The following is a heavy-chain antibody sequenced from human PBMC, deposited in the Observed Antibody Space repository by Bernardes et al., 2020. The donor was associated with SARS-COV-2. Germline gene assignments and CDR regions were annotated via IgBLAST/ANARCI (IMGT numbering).Heavy chain of an antibody. CDR2: FDPEDGET. J-gene: IGHJ5*02. V-gene: IGHV1-24*01. Sequence: ASVKVSCKVSGYTLTELYMHWVRQAPGKGLEWMGGFDPEDGETIYAQKFQGRVTMTEDTSTDTAYMELSSLRSEDTAVYYCATASAFIVGAIPWFDPWGQGTLVTVSS. CDR3: ATASAFIVGAIPWFDP. CDR1: GYTLTELY. D-gene: IGHD1-26*01.